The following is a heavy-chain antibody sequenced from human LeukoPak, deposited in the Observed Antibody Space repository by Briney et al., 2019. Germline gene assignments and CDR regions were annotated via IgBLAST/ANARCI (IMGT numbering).Heavy chain of an antibody. CDR1: GGSISSGSYY. Sequence: PSETLSLTCTVSGGSISSGSYYWGWIRQPPGKGLEWIGSIYYSGSTYYNPSLKSRVTISVDTSKNQFSLKLSSVTAADTAVYYCARDPYYYDSSGFGAFDIWGQGTMVTVSS. V-gene: IGHV4-39*07. J-gene: IGHJ3*02. D-gene: IGHD3-22*01. CDR3: ARDPYYYDSSGFGAFDI. CDR2: IYYSGST.